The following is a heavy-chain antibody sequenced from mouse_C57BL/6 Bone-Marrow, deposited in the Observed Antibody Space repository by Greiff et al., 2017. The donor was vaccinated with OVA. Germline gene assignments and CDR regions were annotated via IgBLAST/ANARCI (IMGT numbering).Heavy chain of an antibody. J-gene: IGHJ4*01. Sequence: EVMLVESGPELVKPGASVKMSCKASGYTFTDYNMHWVKQSHGKSLEWIGYINPNNGGTSYNQKFKGKATLTVNKSSSTAYMELRSLTSEDSAVYYCARYYGNYVYAMDYWGQGTSVTVSS. CDR2: INPNNGGT. CDR1: GYTFTDYN. V-gene: IGHV1-22*01. CDR3: ARYYGNYVYAMDY. D-gene: IGHD2-1*01.